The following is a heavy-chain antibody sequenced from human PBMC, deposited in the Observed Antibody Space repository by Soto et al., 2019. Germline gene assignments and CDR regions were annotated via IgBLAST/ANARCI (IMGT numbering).Heavy chain of an antibody. CDR2: IYYSACT. J-gene: IGHJ3*02. CDR3: ASQGTYYDFWSGYYPNDAFDI. V-gene: IGHV4-39*01. CDR1: GCPISSSSDY. D-gene: IGHD3-3*01. Sequence: SETLSLTCTLSGCPISSSSDYSCWLRQPPGRWLEWVGSIYYSACTYYNPSPKSRVTISVDPSRNQFSMKLSYVTAADTAVYYCASQGTYYDFWSGYYPNDAFDIWGQGTMVTVSS.